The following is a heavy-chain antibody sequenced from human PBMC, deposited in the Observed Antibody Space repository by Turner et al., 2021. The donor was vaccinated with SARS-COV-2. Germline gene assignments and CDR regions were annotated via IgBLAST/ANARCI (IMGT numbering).Heavy chain of an antibody. J-gene: IGHJ3*02. CDR2: INPSGGST. CDR3: ARVGGAFDI. D-gene: IGHD3-16*01. Sequence: QVQLVQSGAEVKKPGASVQVSCKASGYTFSSYYMHWVRQAPGQGLEWMGIINPSGGSTAYAQRFQGRVTMTRDTSTSTLYMERSSLRSEDTAVDYCARVGGAFDIWGQGTMVIVSS. CDR1: GYTFSSYY. V-gene: IGHV1-46*01.